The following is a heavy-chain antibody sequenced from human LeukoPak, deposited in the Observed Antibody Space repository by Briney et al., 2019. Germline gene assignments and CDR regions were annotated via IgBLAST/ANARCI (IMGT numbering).Heavy chain of an antibody. D-gene: IGHD2-8*01. CDR2: IYHSGST. CDR1: GYSISSGYY. Sequence: MSSETLSLTCTVSGYSISSGYYWGWIRQPPGKGLEWLGSIYHSGSTYYNPSLKSRVTMSVDTSKNQFSLKLSSVTAADTAVYYCAREREDIKLMLYAYYFDYWGQGTLVTVSS. CDR3: AREREDIKLMLYAYYFDY. J-gene: IGHJ4*02. V-gene: IGHV4-38-2*02.